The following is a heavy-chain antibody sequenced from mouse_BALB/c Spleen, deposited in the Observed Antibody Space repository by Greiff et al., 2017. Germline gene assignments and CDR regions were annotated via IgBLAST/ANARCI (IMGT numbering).Heavy chain of an antibody. CDR1: GFNIKDTY. D-gene: IGHD2-3*01. V-gene: IGHV14-3*02. Sequence: EVQLQQSGAELVKPGASVKLSCTASGFNIKDTYMHWVKQRPEQGLEWIGRIDPANGNTKYDPKFQGKATITADTSSNTAYLQLSSLTSEDTAVYYCARDFPIYDGYYGYWGQGTTLTVSS. CDR2: IDPANGNT. CDR3: ARDFPIYDGYYGY. J-gene: IGHJ2*01.